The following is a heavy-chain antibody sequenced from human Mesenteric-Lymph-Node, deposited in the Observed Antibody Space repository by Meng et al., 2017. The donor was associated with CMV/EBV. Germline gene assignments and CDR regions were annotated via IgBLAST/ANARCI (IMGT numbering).Heavy chain of an antibody. CDR3: ARTRGGMDV. CDR2: INSDGSST. V-gene: IGHV3-74*01. CDR1: GFTVSSYW. J-gene: IGHJ6*02. Sequence: GESLKISCAASGFTVSSYWMHWVRQAPGKGLVWVSRINSDGSSTSYADSVKGRFTISRDNAKNTLYLQMNSLRAEDTAVYYCARTRGGMDVWGQGTTVTVSS.